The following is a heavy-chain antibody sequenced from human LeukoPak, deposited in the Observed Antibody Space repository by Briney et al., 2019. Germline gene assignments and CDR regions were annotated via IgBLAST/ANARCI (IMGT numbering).Heavy chain of an antibody. CDR1: GYSFTSYY. J-gene: IGHJ3*02. CDR3: AIGWGQWLEHDAFDI. CDR2: INPSGGST. Sequence: GASVKVSCKASGYSFTSYYMHWVRQAPGQGLEWMGIINPSGGSTNYAQKFQGRVTMTRDMSTSTVYMELSRLRSDDTAVYYCAIGWGQWLEHDAFDIWGQGTMVTVSS. V-gene: IGHV1-46*01. D-gene: IGHD6-19*01.